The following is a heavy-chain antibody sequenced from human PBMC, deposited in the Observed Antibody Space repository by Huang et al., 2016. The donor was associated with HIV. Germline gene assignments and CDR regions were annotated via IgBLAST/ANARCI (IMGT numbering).Heavy chain of an antibody. Sequence: EVQLVESGGGLVKPGGSLRLSCVASGFSFTNYAMNWVRQATGKGVAGGSAWGSMSSYRYYADSVKGGFTIARDDTKNSLYLKMNSLRDEDTAVYYCARPQGDKVRGIIRSYYYYYGMDVWGRGTTVTVSS. CDR2: WGSMSSYR. CDR3: ARPQGDKVRGIIRSYYYYYGMDV. V-gene: IGHV3-21*06. CDR1: GFSFTNYA. J-gene: IGHJ6*02. D-gene: IGHD3-10*01.